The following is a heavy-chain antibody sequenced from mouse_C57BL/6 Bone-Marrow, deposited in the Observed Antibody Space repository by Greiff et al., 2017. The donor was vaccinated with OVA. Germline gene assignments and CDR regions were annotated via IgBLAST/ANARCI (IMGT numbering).Heavy chain of an antibody. V-gene: IGHV14-2*01. J-gene: IGHJ3*01. D-gene: IGHD1-1*01. Sequence: VQLKESGAELVKPGASVKLSCTASGFNIKDYYMHWVKQRTEQGLEWIGRIDPEDGETKYAPKFQGKATITADTSSNTAYLQLSSLTSEDSAGYYCARGDYGSSYGAWFAYWGQGTLVTVSA. CDR3: ARGDYGSSYGAWFAY. CDR2: IDPEDGET. CDR1: GFNIKDYY.